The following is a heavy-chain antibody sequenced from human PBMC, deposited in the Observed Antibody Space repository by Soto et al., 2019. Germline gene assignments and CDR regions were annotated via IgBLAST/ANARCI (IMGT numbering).Heavy chain of an antibody. CDR2: IYSGGST. J-gene: IGHJ4*02. Sequence: EVQLVESGGGLVQPGGSLRLSCAASGVTVSSNYMSWVRQAPGKGLEWVSVIYSGGSTYYADSVKGRFTISRDNSKNTLYLQMNSLRAEDTAVYYCARHGYTYGGGYFDYWGQGTLVTVPS. V-gene: IGHV3-66*04. CDR1: GVTVSSNY. CDR3: ARHGYTYGGGYFDY. D-gene: IGHD5-18*01.